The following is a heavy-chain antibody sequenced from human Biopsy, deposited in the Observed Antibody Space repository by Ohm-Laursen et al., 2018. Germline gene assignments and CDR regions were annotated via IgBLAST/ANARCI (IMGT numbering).Heavy chain of an antibody. CDR1: GGTFSNYG. J-gene: IGHJ1*01. Sequence: GSSVKVSCKVPGGTFSNYGVNWVRQAPGQGLEWLGGNIPILGTGNYAQKFQDRVTVAADTSTSTATMELRSLRPDDTAVYYCATKLTGYFHHWGQGTLVIVSS. CDR3: ATKLTGYFHH. D-gene: IGHD3-9*01. CDR2: NIPILGTG. V-gene: IGHV1-69*06.